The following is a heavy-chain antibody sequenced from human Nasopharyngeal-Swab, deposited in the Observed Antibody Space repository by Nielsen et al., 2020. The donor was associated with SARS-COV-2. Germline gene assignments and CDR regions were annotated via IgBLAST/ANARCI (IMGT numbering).Heavy chain of an antibody. CDR1: GDSVSSNSAA. V-gene: IGHV6-1*01. CDR3: ARARYDSSGSPDWFDP. CDR2: TYYRSKWYN. D-gene: IGHD3-22*01. Sequence: SQTLSLTCAISGDSVSSNSAAWNWIRQSPSRGLEWLGRTYYRSKWYNDYAVSVKSRITINPDTSKNQFSLQLNSVTPEDTAVYYCARARYDSSGSPDWFDPWGQGTLVTVSS. J-gene: IGHJ5*02.